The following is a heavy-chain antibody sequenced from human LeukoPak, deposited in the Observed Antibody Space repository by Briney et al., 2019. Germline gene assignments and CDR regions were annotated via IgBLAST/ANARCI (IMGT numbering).Heavy chain of an antibody. CDR2: INPRDGST. V-gene: IGHV1-46*01. D-gene: IGHD3-9*01. CDR1: GYTFSSYY. Sequence: ASVKVSCKASGYTFSSYYIHWVRQAPGQGPEWMGIINPRDGSTRYSQNFQGGVTMTRDTSISTAYMELSRLRSDDTAVYYCARSPHILTGENFDYWGQGTLVTVSS. J-gene: IGHJ4*02. CDR3: ARSPHILTGENFDY.